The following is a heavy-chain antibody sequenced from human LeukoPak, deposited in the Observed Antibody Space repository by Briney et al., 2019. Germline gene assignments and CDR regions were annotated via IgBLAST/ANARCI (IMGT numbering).Heavy chain of an antibody. J-gene: IGHJ5*02. D-gene: IGHD3-10*01. CDR3: ARDEATMVRGVIINNWFDP. Sequence: GASVKVSCKASGYTFTGCYMHWARQAPGQGLEWMGWINPNSGGTNYAQKFQGRVTMTRDTSISTAYMELSRLRSDDTAVYYCARDEATMVRGVIINNWFDPWGQGTLVTVSS. CDR2: INPNSGGT. V-gene: IGHV1-2*02. CDR1: GYTFTGCY.